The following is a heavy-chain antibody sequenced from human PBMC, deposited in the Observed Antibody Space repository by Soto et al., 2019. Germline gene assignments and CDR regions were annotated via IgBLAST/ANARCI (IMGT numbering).Heavy chain of an antibody. V-gene: IGHV3-23*01. J-gene: IGHJ4*02. D-gene: IGHD6-13*01. CDR1: GFTFRNYA. CDR3: AKEGAALGTPFFNY. CDR2: ISGGDGRT. Sequence: PGGSLRLSCAASGFTFRNYAMSWVRQAPGKGLEWVSGISGGDGRTYYADSVKGRFTISRDNSKDTLYREMNGLRAEDTAVYYCAKEGAALGTPFFNYWGQGTRVTVSS.